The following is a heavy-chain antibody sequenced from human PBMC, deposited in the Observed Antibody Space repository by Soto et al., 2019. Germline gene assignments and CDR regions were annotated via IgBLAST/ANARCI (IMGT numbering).Heavy chain of an antibody. J-gene: IGHJ4*02. V-gene: IGHV1-2*02. CDR2: INRNSGGT. CDR1: GYTFTGYY. CDR3: ARCDHPIYYFDY. Sequence: QVQLVQSGAEVKKPGASVKVSCKASGYTFTGYYMHWVRQAPGQGLEWMGWINRNSGGTNYAQKFQGSVTMTRDTSIRTGYMELSRMRSDDTAVYYGARCDHPIYYFDYWGQGSLVAVSS.